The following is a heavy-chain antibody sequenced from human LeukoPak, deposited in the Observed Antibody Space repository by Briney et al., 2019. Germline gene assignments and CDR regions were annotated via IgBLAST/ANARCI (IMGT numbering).Heavy chain of an antibody. J-gene: IGHJ4*02. CDR2: IYYSGST. CDR3: ARTQHRGYTYGVFDY. D-gene: IGHD5-18*01. V-gene: IGHV4-59*01. Sequence: SETLSLTCTVSGGSISSYYWSWIRQPPGKGLEWIGYIYYSGSTNYNPSLKSRVTISVDTSKNQFSLSLTSVTAADTAVYYCARTQHRGYTYGVFDYWGQGTLVTVSS. CDR1: GGSISSYY.